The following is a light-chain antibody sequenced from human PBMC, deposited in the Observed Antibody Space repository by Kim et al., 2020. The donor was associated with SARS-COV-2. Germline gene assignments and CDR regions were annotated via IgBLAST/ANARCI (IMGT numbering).Light chain of an antibody. J-gene: IGKJ2*01. CDR2: GAS. CDR1: QSVGSSY. CDR3: QQYGSSYT. Sequence: SLSPGERATLSCRASQSVGSSYLAWYQQKPGQAPRLLIYGASSRATGIPDRFSGSGSGTDFTLTIIRLEPEDFAVYYCQQYGSSYTFGQGTTLEI. V-gene: IGKV3-20*01.